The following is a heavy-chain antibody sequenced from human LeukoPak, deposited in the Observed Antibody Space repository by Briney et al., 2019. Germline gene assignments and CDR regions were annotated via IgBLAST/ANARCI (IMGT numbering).Heavy chain of an antibody. D-gene: IGHD4-23*01. CDR1: GFTFSSYW. J-gene: IGHJ4*02. V-gene: IGHV3-7*01. CDR3: ARPYGGNSKSVFDY. CDR2: IKQDGSEK. Sequence: GGSLRLSCAASGFTFSSYWMSWVRQAPGKGQEWVANIKQDGSEKYYVDSVKGRFTISRDNAKNSLYLQMNSLRAEDTAVYYCARPYGGNSKSVFDYWGQGTLVTVSS.